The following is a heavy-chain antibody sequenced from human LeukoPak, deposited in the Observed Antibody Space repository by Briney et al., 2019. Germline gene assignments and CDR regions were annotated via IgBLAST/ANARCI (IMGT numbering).Heavy chain of an antibody. CDR2: IFHSGST. CDR3: ARRELLSTPDAFDI. V-gene: IGHV4-4*02. D-gene: IGHD3-10*01. Sequence: SGTLSLTCAVSGGSISRSDWWSWVRQSPGKGLEWIGEIFHSGSTKYNPSLKSRVTISVDKSKNQFSLNLTSVTAADTAMYYCARRELLSTPDAFDIWGQGTMVTVSS. CDR1: GGSISRSDW. J-gene: IGHJ3*02.